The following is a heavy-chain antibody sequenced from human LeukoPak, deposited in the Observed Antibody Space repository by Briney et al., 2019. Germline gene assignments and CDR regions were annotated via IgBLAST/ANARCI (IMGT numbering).Heavy chain of an antibody. J-gene: IGHJ4*02. CDR2: IYPGDSDT. D-gene: IGHD3-22*01. Sequence: GESPKIPWKGSGYSFTSYWIGRVRQMPGKGLECMGIIYPGDSDTRYSPSFQDQVTISADNSISTAYLQWSSLKASDTAMYYCARSDYYDSSGYYLSLNFDYWGQGTLVTVSS. V-gene: IGHV5-51*01. CDR3: ARSDYYDSSGYYLSLNFDY. CDR1: GYSFTSYW.